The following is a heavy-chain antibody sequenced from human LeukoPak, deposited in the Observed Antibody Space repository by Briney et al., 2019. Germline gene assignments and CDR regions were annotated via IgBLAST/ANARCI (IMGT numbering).Heavy chain of an antibody. CDR1: GYTFTKHG. CDR3: ARDYGLGIAARSL. J-gene: IGHJ4*02. D-gene: IGHD6-6*01. Sequence: ASVKVSCKASGYTFTKHGISWVRQAPGQGLEWMGWISAYNGDTNYAQKLQGRVTMTTDTSTSTVYMELSSLRSEDTAVYYCARDYGLGIAARSLWGQGTLVTVSS. CDR2: ISAYNGDT. V-gene: IGHV1-18*01.